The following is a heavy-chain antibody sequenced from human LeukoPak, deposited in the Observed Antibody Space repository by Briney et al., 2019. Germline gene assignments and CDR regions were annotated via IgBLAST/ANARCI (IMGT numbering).Heavy chain of an antibody. CDR1: GGSFSGYY. Sequence: PSETLSLTCAVYGGSFSGYYWSWIRQPPGKGLEWIGEINHSGSTNYNPSLKSRVTISVDTSKNQFSLKLSSVTAADTAVYYCARGPGGSGYQDYWGRGTLVTVSS. CDR3: ARGPGGSGYQDY. V-gene: IGHV4-34*01. CDR2: INHSGST. J-gene: IGHJ4*02. D-gene: IGHD3-22*01.